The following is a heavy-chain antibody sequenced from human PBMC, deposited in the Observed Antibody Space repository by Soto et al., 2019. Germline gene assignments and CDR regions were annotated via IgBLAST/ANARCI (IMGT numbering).Heavy chain of an antibody. CDR3: ARFYDSSGYYAPYYYYGMDV. CDR2: IYYSGST. J-gene: IGHJ6*02. V-gene: IGHV4-31*03. Sequence: SETLSLTCTVSGGSISSGGYYWSWIRQHPGKGLEWIGYIYYSGSTYYNPSLKSRVTISVDTSKNQFSLKLSSVTAADTAVYYCARFYDSSGYYAPYYYYGMDVWGQGTTVTVSS. CDR1: GGSISSGGYY. D-gene: IGHD3-22*01.